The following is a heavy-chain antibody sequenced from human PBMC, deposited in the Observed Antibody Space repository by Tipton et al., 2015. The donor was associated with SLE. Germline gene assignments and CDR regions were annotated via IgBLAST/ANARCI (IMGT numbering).Heavy chain of an antibody. V-gene: IGHV4-61*02. CDR1: GGSISSGSYY. CDR3: ARGGLGFCTSGTCYDVTDI. CDR2: VYTSGST. J-gene: IGHJ3*02. D-gene: IGHD2-2*01. Sequence: LACTVSGGSISSGSYYWGWIRQPAGKGLEWIGRVYTSGSTNFNPSLRSRVTISRDTSKNQFSVKLSSVTAADTAIYYCARGGLGFCTSGTCYDVTDIWGQGTMVTVSS.